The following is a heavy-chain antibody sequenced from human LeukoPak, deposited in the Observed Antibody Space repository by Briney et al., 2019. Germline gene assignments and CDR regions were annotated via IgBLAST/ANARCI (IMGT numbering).Heavy chain of an antibody. J-gene: IGHJ4*02. CDR1: GYSFTSYW. CDR2: IYPGDSDT. Sequence: GESLKISCKGSGYSFTSYWIGWVRQMPGKGLEWMGIIYPGDSDTRYSPSFQGQVTISADKSISTAYLQWSSLKASDTAVYYCARHGTTYYYDSSGYYQDYWGQGTLVTVSS. CDR3: ARHGTTYYYDSSGYYQDY. V-gene: IGHV5-51*01. D-gene: IGHD3-22*01.